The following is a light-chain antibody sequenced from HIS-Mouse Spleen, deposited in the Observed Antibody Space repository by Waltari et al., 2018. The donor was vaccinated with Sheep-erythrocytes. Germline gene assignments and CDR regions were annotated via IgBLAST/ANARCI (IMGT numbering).Light chain of an antibody. CDR3: CSYAGSYNHV. J-gene: IGLJ1*01. CDR2: DVS. Sequence: SVSGSPGQSVTIPCTGTSSDVGGYNYVSWYQQHPGKAPKLMIYDVSKRPSGVPDRFSGSKSGNTASLTISGLQAEDEADYYCCSYAGSYNHVFATGTKVTVL. CDR1: SSDVGGYNY. V-gene: IGLV2-11*01.